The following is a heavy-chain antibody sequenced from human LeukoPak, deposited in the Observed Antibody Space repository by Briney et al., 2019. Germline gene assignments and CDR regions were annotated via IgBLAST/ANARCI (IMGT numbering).Heavy chain of an antibody. D-gene: IGHD3-16*01. CDR3: VRDFAFGFCNTTTCRYPFDS. Sequence: PGGSLRLSCAASGFNFRGYNMNWVRQAPGKGLEWVSSMSTSSTYIYYADSIKGRFTISRDDARSLLYLQMDSLRAEDTAVYYCVRDFAFGFCNTTTCRYPFDSWGQGTLVTVS. V-gene: IGHV3-21*06. J-gene: IGHJ4*02. CDR2: MSTSSTYI. CDR1: GFNFRGYN.